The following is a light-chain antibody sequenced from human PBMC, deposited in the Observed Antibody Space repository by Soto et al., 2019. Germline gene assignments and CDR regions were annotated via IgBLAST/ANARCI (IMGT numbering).Light chain of an antibody. CDR3: GTWDGSRNWV. CDR1: SSNVGNNY. CDR2: DNN. Sequence: QSVWTQTPSVSEAPGRKVTISCSETSSNVGNNYVSWYQQFPDTAPKLFIYDNNKRPSGIPDRFSGSKSGASATLVITGVQTVDEADYYCGTWDGSRNWVFGGGTKLTVL. V-gene: IGLV1-51*01. J-gene: IGLJ3*02.